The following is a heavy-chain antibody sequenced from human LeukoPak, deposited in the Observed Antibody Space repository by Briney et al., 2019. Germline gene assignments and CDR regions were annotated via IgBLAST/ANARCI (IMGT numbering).Heavy chain of an antibody. D-gene: IGHD3-3*01. V-gene: IGHV3-49*04. CDR2: IRSKAYGGTT. Sequence: GGSLRLSCTASGFTFGDYAMSWVRQAPGKGLEWVGFIRSKAYGGTTEYAASVKGRFTISRDVSKSIAYLQMNSLKTEDTAVYYCARDFWSGYYPLDYWGQGTLVTVSS. CDR1: GFTFGDYA. J-gene: IGHJ4*02. CDR3: ARDFWSGYYPLDY.